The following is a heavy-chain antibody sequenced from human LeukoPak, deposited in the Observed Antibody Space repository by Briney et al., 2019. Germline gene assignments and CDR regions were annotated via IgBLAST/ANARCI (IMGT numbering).Heavy chain of an antibody. D-gene: IGHD5-18*01. Sequence: SETLSLTCTVSGGSLSSYYWSWIRQPPGKGLEWIGYIYYSGSTNYNPSLKSRVTISVDTSKNQFSLKLSSVTAADTAVYYCAREGRGYSYGYWGAFDIWGQGTMATVSS. CDR1: GGSLSSYY. J-gene: IGHJ3*02. CDR3: AREGRGYSYGYWGAFDI. V-gene: IGHV4-59*01. CDR2: IYYSGST.